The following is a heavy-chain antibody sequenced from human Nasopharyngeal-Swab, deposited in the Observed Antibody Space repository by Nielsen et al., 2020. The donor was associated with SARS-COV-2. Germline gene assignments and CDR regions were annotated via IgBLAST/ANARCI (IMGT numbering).Heavy chain of an antibody. CDR3: ARANTLRITIFGVVSYFDY. Sequence: GSLRLSCAASGFTFSTYAMTWVRQAPGKGLEWIGYIYYSGSTNYNPSLKSRVTISVDTSKNQFSLKLSSVTAADTAVYYCARANTLRITIFGVVSYFDYWGQGTLVTVSS. CDR1: GFTFSTYA. J-gene: IGHJ4*02. V-gene: IGHV4-59*01. D-gene: IGHD3-3*01. CDR2: IYYSGST.